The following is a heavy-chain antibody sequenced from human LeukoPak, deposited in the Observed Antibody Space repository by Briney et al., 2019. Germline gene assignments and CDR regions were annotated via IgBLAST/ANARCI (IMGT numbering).Heavy chain of an antibody. CDR1: GGSISSSSYY. D-gene: IGHD4-23*01. V-gene: IGHV4-39*07. Sequence: RSSETLSLTCTVSGGSISSSSYYWGWIRQPPGKGVEWIGSIYYSGSTYYNPSLKSRVTISVDTSKNQFSLKLSSVTAADTAVYYCARRGPYGGNNPGRWWFDPWGQGTLVTVSS. J-gene: IGHJ5*02. CDR2: IYYSGST. CDR3: ARRGPYGGNNPGRWWFDP.